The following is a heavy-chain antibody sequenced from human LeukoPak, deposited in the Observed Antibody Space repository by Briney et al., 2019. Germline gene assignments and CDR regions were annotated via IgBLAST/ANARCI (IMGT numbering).Heavy chain of an antibody. J-gene: IGHJ4*02. CDR1: GFTFSSYA. Sequence: GGSLRLSCAASGFTFSSYAMSWVRQAPGKGLEWVAVISYDGNNKNYVDSVKGRFTISRDNSKNTLYLQMNSLRAEDTAVYYCTNSLYCASTTCPFDYWGQGTLVTVSS. V-gene: IGHV3-30*18. CDR2: ISYDGNNK. CDR3: TNSLYCASTTCPFDY. D-gene: IGHD2-2*01.